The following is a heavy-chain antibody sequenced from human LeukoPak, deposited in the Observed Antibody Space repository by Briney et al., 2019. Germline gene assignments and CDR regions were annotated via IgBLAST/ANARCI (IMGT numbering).Heavy chain of an antibody. Sequence: PSETLSLTCTVSGGSISSGSYYWSWIRQPAGKGLEWIGRIYTSGSTNYNPSLKSRVTISVDTSKNQFSLKLSSVTAADTAVYYCARDGGRITMFLWGQGTLVTVSS. D-gene: IGHD3-10*02. J-gene: IGHJ4*02. CDR1: GGSISSGSYY. CDR2: IYTSGST. V-gene: IGHV4-61*02. CDR3: ARDGGRITMFL.